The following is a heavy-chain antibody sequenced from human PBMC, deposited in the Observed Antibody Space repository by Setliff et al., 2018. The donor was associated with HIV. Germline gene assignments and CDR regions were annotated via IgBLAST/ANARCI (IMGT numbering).Heavy chain of an antibody. Sequence: ASVKVSCKASGFTFTGYYIHWVRQAPGQGLEWMGWITPNSGGTNYAQKFQGRVTMTRDTSISTAYMELSRLRSEDTAVYYCARDWDLLDYIDYWGQGTLVTVSS. CDR3: ARDWDLLDYIDY. V-gene: IGHV1-2*02. D-gene: IGHD1-26*01. CDR1: GFTFTGYY. J-gene: IGHJ4*02. CDR2: ITPNSGGT.